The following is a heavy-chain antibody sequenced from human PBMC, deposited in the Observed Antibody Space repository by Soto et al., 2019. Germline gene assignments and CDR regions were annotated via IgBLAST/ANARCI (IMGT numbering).Heavy chain of an antibody. D-gene: IGHD1-7*01. J-gene: IGHJ4*02. CDR1: GYTFSSYG. Sequence: QVQLVQSGGEVKKPGASVKVSCKASGYTFSSYGMSWVRQAPGQGLEWMGWISGYNGKTYDAQKFQARVTMTTDTFTSTAYMELRSLRSDDTVVYYCARGGGITGTSRVPFDYWGQGTLVTVSS. V-gene: IGHV1-18*04. CDR3: ARGGGITGTSRVPFDY. CDR2: ISGYNGKT.